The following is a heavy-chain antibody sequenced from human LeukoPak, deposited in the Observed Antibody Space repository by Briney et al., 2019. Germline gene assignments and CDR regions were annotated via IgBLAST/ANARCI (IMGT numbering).Heavy chain of an antibody. Sequence: SETLSLTCTVSGGSISSYYWSWIRQPPRKGLEWIGYIYYSGSTNYNPSLKSRVTISVDTSKNQFSLKLSSVTAADTAVYYCARVGVVPAAMRYYYYYMDVWGKGTTVTVSS. D-gene: IGHD2-2*01. CDR3: ARVGVVPAAMRYYYYYMDV. CDR1: GGSISSYY. V-gene: IGHV4-59*01. J-gene: IGHJ6*03. CDR2: IYYSGST.